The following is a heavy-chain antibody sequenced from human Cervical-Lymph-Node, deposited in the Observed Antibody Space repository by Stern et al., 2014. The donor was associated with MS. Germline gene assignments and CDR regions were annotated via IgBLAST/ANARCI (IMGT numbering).Heavy chain of an antibody. CDR2: IAPENGES. CDR1: GHTLSELS. V-gene: IGHV1-24*01. J-gene: IGHJ4*02. D-gene: IGHD3-22*01. Sequence: VQLVQSGAEVKKPGASVRVSCKVSGHTLSELSIHWVRQAPGKGLEWMGNIAPENGESTYAQKFQGRVTMTEDKSTDTAYMDLSSLRSDDTAVYYCAAENYYDSSDYFGQWGQGTLVTVSS. CDR3: AAENYYDSSDYFGQ.